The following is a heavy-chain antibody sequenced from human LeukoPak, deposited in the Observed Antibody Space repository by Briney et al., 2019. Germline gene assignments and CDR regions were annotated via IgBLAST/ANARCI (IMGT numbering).Heavy chain of an antibody. D-gene: IGHD2-2*01. CDR3: ARDRGYCSSTSCYVVYFDY. CDR2: ISSSGSTI. Sequence: PGGSLRLSCAASGFTFSSYEMNWVRQAPGKGLEWVSYISSSGSTIYYADSVKGRFTISRDNAKNSLYLQMNSLRAEDTAVYYCARDRGYCSSTSCYVVYFDYWGQGTLVTVSS. V-gene: IGHV3-48*03. CDR1: GFTFSSYE. J-gene: IGHJ4*02.